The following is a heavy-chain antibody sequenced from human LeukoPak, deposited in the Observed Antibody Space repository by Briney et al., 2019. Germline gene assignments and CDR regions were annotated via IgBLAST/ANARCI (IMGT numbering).Heavy chain of an antibody. D-gene: IGHD6-6*01. CDR2: IYSGGST. V-gene: IGHV3-53*01. Sequence: GGSLRLSCAASGFTISSNYMSWVRQAPGKGLEWVSVIYSGGSTYYADSVKGRFTISRDNSKNTLYLQMNSLRAEDTAVYYCARVRASIAARVFYYMDVWGKGTTVTVSS. CDR3: ARVRASIAARVFYYMDV. CDR1: GFTISSNY. J-gene: IGHJ6*03.